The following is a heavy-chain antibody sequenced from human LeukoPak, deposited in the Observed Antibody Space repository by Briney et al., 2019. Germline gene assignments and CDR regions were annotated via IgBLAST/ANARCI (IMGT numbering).Heavy chain of an antibody. J-gene: IGHJ6*02. CDR1: GYSFTGYP. CDR2: IDPNSGGT. CDR3: ARGSAMDV. V-gene: IGHV1-2*06. Sequence: ASVKVSCKAAGYSFTGYPISWVRQAPGQGLESMGRIDPNSGGTKYAQKFQGRVTLTRDTSINTADMELSGLTFHDTAVYYCARGSAMDVWGQGTTVTVSS.